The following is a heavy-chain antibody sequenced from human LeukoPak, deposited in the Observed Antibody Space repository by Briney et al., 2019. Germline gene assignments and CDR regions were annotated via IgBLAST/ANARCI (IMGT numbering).Heavy chain of an antibody. CDR3: ARDARSSGWNWFDP. D-gene: IGHD6-19*01. J-gene: IGHJ5*02. V-gene: IGHV4-59*01. CDR1: GGSISSYY. CDR2: IYYSGST. Sequence: SETLSLTCTVSGGSISSYYWSWIRQPPGKGLEWIGSIYYSGSTNYNPSLKSRVTISLDTSKNQFSLNVSSVTAADTAVYYCARDARSSGWNWFDPWGQGTLVTVSS.